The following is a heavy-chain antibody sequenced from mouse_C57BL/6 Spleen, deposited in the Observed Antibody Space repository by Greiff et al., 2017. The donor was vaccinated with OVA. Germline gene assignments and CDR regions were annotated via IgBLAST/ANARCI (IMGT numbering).Heavy chain of an antibody. V-gene: IGHV1-47*01. CDR1: GYTFTTYP. CDR2: FHPYNDDT. CDR3: AVITTVSAGFAY. D-gene: IGHD1-1*01. Sequence: QVQLKESGAELVKPGASVKMSCKASGYTFTTYPIEWMKQNHGKSLEWIGNFHPYNDDTKYNEKFKGKATLTVEKSSSTVYLELSRLTSDDSAVYYCAVITTVSAGFAYWGQGTLVTVSA. J-gene: IGHJ3*01.